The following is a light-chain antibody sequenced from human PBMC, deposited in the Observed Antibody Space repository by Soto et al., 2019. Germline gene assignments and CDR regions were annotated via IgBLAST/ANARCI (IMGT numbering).Light chain of an antibody. CDR3: QQRSNWVT. Sequence: EIVWTKSPFTLSLSPGEKSTLSGRASQSVSSDLAWYQQKAGQAPRLVIYDALKRATGIPARFSGSGSGTYFTLTISSLEPEDFAVYYCQQRSNWVTFGGGTKVDI. V-gene: IGKV3-11*01. CDR1: QSVSSD. CDR2: DAL. J-gene: IGKJ4*01.